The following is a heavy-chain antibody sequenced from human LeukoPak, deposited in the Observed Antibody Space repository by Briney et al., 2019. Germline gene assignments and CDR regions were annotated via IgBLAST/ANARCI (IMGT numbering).Heavy chain of an antibody. J-gene: IGHJ6*04. D-gene: IGHD6-13*01. CDR1: GGSISSYY. CDR3: ARSYSSSWYAYYGMDV. Sequence: SETRSLTCTVSGGSISSYYWSWIRQAPGKGLEWIGYIYYSGSTNYNPSLKSRVTISVDTANNQFSLNLSSVTAADTAVYYCARSYSSSWYAYYGMDVWGKGTTVTVSS. CDR2: IYYSGST. V-gene: IGHV4-59*08.